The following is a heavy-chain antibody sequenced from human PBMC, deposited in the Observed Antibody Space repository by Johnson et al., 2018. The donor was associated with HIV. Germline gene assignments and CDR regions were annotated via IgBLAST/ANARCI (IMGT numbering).Heavy chain of an antibody. CDR2: IAYDVSNE. Sequence: QVQLVESGGGVVQPGGSLRLSCVASGFTFSDYAMHWVRQAPGKGLEWVAVIAYDVSNEFYADSVKGRFTISRDNSRNARYLQMNSLRAEDTAVFYCARDQFGTITTGGDGAFDIWGQGTMVTVSS. CDR1: GFTFSDYA. J-gene: IGHJ3*02. V-gene: IGHV3-30*04. D-gene: IGHD5-24*01. CDR3: ARDQFGTITTGGDGAFDI.